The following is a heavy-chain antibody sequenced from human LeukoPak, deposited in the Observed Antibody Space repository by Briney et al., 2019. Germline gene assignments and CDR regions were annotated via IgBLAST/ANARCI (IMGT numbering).Heavy chain of an antibody. Sequence: QPGGSLRLSCAASGFTFSSYEMNWVRQAPGKGLEWASCISSSGSTIYYADSVKGRFTLSRDNAKNSLYLQMNSLRAEDTAVYYCARDRLSRQWLTPDYFDYWGQGTLVTVSS. CDR1: GFTFSSYE. CDR3: ARDRLSRQWLTPDYFDY. J-gene: IGHJ4*02. D-gene: IGHD6-19*01. V-gene: IGHV3-48*03. CDR2: ISSSGSTI.